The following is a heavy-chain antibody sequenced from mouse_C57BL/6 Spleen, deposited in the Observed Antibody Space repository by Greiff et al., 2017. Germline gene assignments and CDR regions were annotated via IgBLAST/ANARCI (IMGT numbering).Heavy chain of an antibody. CDR1: GYAFSSYW. Sequence: QVQLKESGAELVKPGASVKISCKASGYAFSSYWMNWVKQRPGKGLEWIGQIYPGDGDTNYNAQFKGKATLTADKSSSTAYMQLSSLTSEDSAVYFGASYGSSYWYFDVWGKGTTVTVSS. CDR3: ASYGSSYWYFDV. V-gene: IGHV1-80*01. D-gene: IGHD1-1*01. CDR2: IYPGDGDT. J-gene: IGHJ1*03.